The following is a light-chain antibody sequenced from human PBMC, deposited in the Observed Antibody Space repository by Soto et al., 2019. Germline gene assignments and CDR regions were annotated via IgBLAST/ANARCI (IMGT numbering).Light chain of an antibody. Sequence: EIVMTQSPATLSVSPGERATLSCRASQSVSSNLAWYQQKPGQAPRLLIYGASTRATGIPARFSGSGSGTEFTLTISSLQSEDFAVYYCQQNNKGPPPFTFGPGTKVDIK. CDR1: QSVSSN. J-gene: IGKJ3*01. CDR3: QQNNKGPPPFT. V-gene: IGKV3-15*01. CDR2: GAS.